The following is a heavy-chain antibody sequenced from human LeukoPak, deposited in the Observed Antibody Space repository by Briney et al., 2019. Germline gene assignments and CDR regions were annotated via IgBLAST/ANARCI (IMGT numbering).Heavy chain of an antibody. D-gene: IGHD3-10*01. Sequence: GSLRPPCAASGFPFSIYWVSWVRQAPGKGWEGVGNIKLDGSEKYYVDSVKGRFTISRDNAKNSLYLQMNSLRAEDTAVYYCARDRKVLLWFGESPWYFDYWGQGTLVTVSS. CDR3: ARDRKVLLWFGESPWYFDY. CDR2: IKLDGSEK. V-gene: IGHV3-7*01. CDR1: GFPFSIYW. J-gene: IGHJ4*02.